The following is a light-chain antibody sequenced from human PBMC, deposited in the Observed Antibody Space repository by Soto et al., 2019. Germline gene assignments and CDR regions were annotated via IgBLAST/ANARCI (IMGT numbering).Light chain of an antibody. J-gene: IGLJ1*01. CDR1: SIDVGGYNY. Sequence: QSVLTQPPSASGSPGQSVAISCTGTSIDVGGYNYVSWYQQHPGKAPKLMIYDVSKRPSGVPDRFSGSKSGNTASLTVSGLQSEDEADYYCSSYAGTHIVSGTGTKVTVL. CDR3: SSYAGTHIV. CDR2: DVS. V-gene: IGLV2-8*01.